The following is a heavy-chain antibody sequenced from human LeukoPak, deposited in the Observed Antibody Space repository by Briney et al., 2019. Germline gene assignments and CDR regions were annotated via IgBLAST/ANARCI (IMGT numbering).Heavy chain of an antibody. J-gene: IGHJ4*02. CDR1: GFTFDDYA. Sequence: GGSLRLSCAASGFTFDDYAMHWVRQAPGKGLEWVSGISWNSGSIGYADSVKGRFTISRDNAKNSLYLQMNSLRAEDTALYYCAKDSTPLIAAPEGFDYWGQGTLVTVSS. CDR3: AKDSTPLIAAPEGFDY. CDR2: ISWNSGSI. V-gene: IGHV3-9*01. D-gene: IGHD6-13*01.